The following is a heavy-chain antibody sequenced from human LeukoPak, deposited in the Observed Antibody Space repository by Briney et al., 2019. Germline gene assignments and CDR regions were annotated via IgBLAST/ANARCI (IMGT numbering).Heavy chain of an antibody. CDR2: IYHSGST. J-gene: IGHJ5*02. CDR1: GYSISSGYY. D-gene: IGHD3-16*01. Sequence: SETLSLTCTVSGYSISSGYYWGWIRQPPGKGLEWIGSIYHSGSTNYNPSLKGRVTISVDKSKNQFSLKLSSVTAADTAVYYCAGPVYDPWGQGTLVTVSS. CDR3: AGPVYDP. V-gene: IGHV4-38-2*02.